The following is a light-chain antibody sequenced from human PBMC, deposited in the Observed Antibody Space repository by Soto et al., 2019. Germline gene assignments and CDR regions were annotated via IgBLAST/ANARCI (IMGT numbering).Light chain of an antibody. CDR2: DAS. Sequence: DIQMTQSPSTLSASVGDRVTITCRASQTIHSFLAWYQQKAGKAPKLLIYDASNLESGVPSRFSGSGSGTEFSLTISSLQPEDSATYFCLQHNAYPRTFGQGTKVDI. CDR3: LQHNAYPRT. V-gene: IGKV1-5*01. CDR1: QTIHSF. J-gene: IGKJ1*01.